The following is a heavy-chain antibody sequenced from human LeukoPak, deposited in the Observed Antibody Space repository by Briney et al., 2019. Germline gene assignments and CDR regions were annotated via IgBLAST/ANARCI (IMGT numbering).Heavy chain of an antibody. CDR1: GGSISTYY. D-gene: IGHD3-16*01. V-gene: IGHV4-59*08. CDR3: ARLGAVSDAFDI. CDR2: VYHSGST. Sequence: PETLSLTCTVSGGSISTYYWSWIRQPPGKGLEWLGYVYHSGSTNYNPSLKSRVTISVDTSKKQFSLKVTPVTAADTAVYYCARLGAVSDAFDIWGQGTMVTVSS. J-gene: IGHJ3*02.